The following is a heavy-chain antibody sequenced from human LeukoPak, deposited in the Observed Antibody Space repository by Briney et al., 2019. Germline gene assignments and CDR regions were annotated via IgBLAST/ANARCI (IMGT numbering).Heavy chain of an antibody. J-gene: IGHJ4*02. V-gene: IGHV4-61*01. Sequence: SETLSLTCTVSGGSVMRDNYYWTWIRQAPGKGLEWIGYVYYSGSTNYNPSLKSRVTISLDTSKNQFSLKLRSVTAADTAVYYCARGPYYYGSGSQRVPAKPGFPSYWGQGTLVTVSS. CDR3: ARGPYYYGSGSQRVPAKPGFPSY. CDR2: VYYSGST. CDR1: GGSVMRDNYY. D-gene: IGHD3-10*01.